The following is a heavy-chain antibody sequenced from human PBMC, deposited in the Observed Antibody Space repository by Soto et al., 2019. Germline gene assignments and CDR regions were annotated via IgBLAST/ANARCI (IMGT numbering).Heavy chain of an antibody. CDR1: GFTFSSYS. V-gene: IGHV3-48*01. CDR2: ISSSSSTI. D-gene: IGHD3-3*01. Sequence: GGSLRLSCAASGFTFSSYSMNWVRQAPGKGLEWVSYISSSSSTIYYADSVKGRFTISRDNAKNSLYLQMNSLRAEDTAVYYCARDTSYYDFWSGYYKKNWFDPWGQGTLVTVSS. CDR3: ARDTSYYDFWSGYYKKNWFDP. J-gene: IGHJ5*02.